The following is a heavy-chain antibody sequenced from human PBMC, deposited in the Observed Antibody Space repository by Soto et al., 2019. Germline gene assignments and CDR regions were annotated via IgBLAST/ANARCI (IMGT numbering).Heavy chain of an antibody. D-gene: IGHD4-17*01. CDR3: ARDADYGGSRGGMDV. V-gene: IGHV4-31*03. CDR2: IYYSGST. Sequence: QVRLEESGPGLVKPSETLSLICSVSGGSVNYADYFWSWIRQHPENGLDWIGYIYYSGSTRYNPSFKTRATLSIDTSKNQFSLRLNSVTVADTAVYFCARDADYGGSRGGMDVWGRGTTVTVSS. CDR1: GGSVNYADYF. J-gene: IGHJ6*02.